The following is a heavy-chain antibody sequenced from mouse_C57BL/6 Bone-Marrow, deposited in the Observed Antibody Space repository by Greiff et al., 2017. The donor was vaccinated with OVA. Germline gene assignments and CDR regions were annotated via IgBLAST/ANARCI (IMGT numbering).Heavy chain of an antibody. CDR1: GFSLTSYG. CDR2: IWSGGST. CDR3: ARRGYYGSSSWFAY. Sequence: VKLMESGPGLVQPSQSLSITCTVSGFSLTSYGVHWVRQSPGKGLEWLGVIWSGGSTDYNAAFISRLSISKDNSKSQVFFKMNSLQADDTAIYYCARRGYYGSSSWFAYWGQGTLVTVSA. V-gene: IGHV2-2*01. J-gene: IGHJ3*01. D-gene: IGHD1-1*01.